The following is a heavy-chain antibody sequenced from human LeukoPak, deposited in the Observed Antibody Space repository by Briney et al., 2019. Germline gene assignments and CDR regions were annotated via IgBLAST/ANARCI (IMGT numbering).Heavy chain of an antibody. CDR3: AKDRNFGAFYFDS. Sequence: GGSLRLSCAASGFTFSRYSLNWVRQAPGKGLEWVSSITTSSSYIYYADSVKGRFTISRDNAKNTLYLQMNSLRAEDTAVYYCAKDRNFGAFYFDSWGLGTLVTVSS. CDR1: GFTFSRYS. D-gene: IGHD3-16*01. J-gene: IGHJ4*02. V-gene: IGHV3-21*01. CDR2: ITTSSSYI.